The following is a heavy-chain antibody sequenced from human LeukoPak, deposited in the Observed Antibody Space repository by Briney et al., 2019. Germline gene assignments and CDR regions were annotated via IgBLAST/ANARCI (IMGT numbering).Heavy chain of an antibody. CDR3: ARLRGIAAAGTEKKNWFDP. D-gene: IGHD6-13*01. CDR1: GGTFNSYA. J-gene: IGHJ5*02. Sequence: GSSVKVSCKASGGTFNSYAISWVRQAPGHGLEWMGGVNPVFSTPNYAQKFQGRVTITADESTSTAYMELSSLRSEDTAVYYCARLRGIAAAGTEKKNWFDPWGQGTLVTVSS. V-gene: IGHV1-69*01. CDR2: VNPVFSTP.